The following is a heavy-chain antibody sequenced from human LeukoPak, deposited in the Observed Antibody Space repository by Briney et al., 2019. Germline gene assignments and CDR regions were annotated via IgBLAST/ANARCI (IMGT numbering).Heavy chain of an antibody. CDR1: GLTFSIYA. CDR2: ISGGGDAT. Sequence: GGSLRLSCAVSGLTFSIYAMSWVRQAPGKGLEWVSTISGGGDATYYADSVKGRFTIPRDNAKNSLYLQMNSLRAEDTAVYYCARNYVTFGTGSDYWGQGTLVTVSS. D-gene: IGHD3/OR15-3a*01. J-gene: IGHJ4*02. CDR3: ARNYVTFGTGSDY. V-gene: IGHV3-23*01.